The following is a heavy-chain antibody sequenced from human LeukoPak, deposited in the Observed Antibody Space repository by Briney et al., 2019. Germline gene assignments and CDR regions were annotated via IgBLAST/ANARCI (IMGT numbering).Heavy chain of an antibody. D-gene: IGHD1-26*01. CDR3: ARKGSGRNWLDP. CDR1: GFTFSDYY. V-gene: IGHV3-11*06. Sequence: GGSLRLSCAASGFTFSDYYMSWIRQAPGKGLEWVSYISSSSSYTNYADSVKGRFTISRDNAKNSLYLQMNSLRAEDTAVYYCARKGSGRNWLDPWGQGTLVTVSS. CDR2: ISSSSSYT. J-gene: IGHJ5*02.